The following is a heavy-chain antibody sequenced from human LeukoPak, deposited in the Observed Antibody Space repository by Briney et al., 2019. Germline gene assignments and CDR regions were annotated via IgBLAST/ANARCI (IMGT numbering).Heavy chain of an antibody. V-gene: IGHV4-59*01. J-gene: IGHJ4*02. Sequence: SETLSLTCTVSGGSISSAYWRSIRQPPGKGMEWIGSIYYIGRTNSHPSPKSRLTISVDTSKSHFSLKLSSVTAADTAVYYCARVVGATGSSDYWGQGTLVTVSS. CDR3: ARVVGATGSSDY. CDR1: GGSISSAY. D-gene: IGHD1-26*01. CDR2: IYYIGRT.